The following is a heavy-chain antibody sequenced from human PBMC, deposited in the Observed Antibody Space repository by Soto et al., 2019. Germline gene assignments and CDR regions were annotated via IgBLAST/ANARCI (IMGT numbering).Heavy chain of an antibody. J-gene: IGHJ5*02. D-gene: IGHD3-10*01. Sequence: GASVKVSCKASGGTFSSYAISWVRQAPGQGLEWMGGIIPIFGTANYAQKFQGRVTITADESTSTAYMELSSLRSEDTAVYYCARGGSRITMVRGVITWFDPWGQGTLVTVS. CDR2: IIPIFGTA. CDR3: ARGGSRITMVRGVITWFDP. V-gene: IGHV1-69*13. CDR1: GGTFSSYA.